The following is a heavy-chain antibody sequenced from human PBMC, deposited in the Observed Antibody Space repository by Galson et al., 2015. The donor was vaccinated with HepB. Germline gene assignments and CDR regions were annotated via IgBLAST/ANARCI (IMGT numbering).Heavy chain of an antibody. Sequence: SVKVSCKASKYTFTNYAINWVRQAPGQGLEWMGGIVPIFGTPNYAQQFQDRVTITADESTSTAYMELSSLRSEDTAVFYCARGRSRNYYYYAMDVWGQGTTVTVSS. CDR2: IVPIFGTP. CDR3: ARGRSRNYYYYAMDV. D-gene: IGHD2-2*01. CDR1: KYTFTNYA. J-gene: IGHJ6*02. V-gene: IGHV1-69*13.